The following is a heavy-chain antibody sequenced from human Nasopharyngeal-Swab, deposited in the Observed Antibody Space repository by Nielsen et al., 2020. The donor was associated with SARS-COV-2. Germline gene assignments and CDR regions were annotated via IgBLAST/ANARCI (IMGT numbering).Heavy chain of an antibody. V-gene: IGHV7-4-1*02. J-gene: IGHJ4*02. Sequence: WVRQAPGQGLEWMGWINTNTGNPTYAQGFTGRFVFSLDISVGTAYLQISSLKAEDTAVYYCARVGRRYYFDYWGQGTLVTVSS. CDR3: ARVGRRYYFDY. D-gene: IGHD1-26*01. CDR2: INTNTGNP.